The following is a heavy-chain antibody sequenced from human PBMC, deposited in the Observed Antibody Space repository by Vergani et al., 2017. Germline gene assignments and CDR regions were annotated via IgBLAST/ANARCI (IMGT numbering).Heavy chain of an antibody. Sequence: QVQLVQSGAEVKKSGASVKVSCKASGYTFTDYDINWVRQATGQGLEWMGWMNPNSGNTGYAQKFQGRVTMTRNTSISTAYMELSSLTSEDAAVYYCARGGSPIAALPFDPWGQGSLVTVSS. V-gene: IGHV1-8*01. CDR3: ARGGSPIAALPFDP. CDR2: MNPNSGNT. D-gene: IGHD6-13*01. J-gene: IGHJ5*02. CDR1: GYTFTDYD.